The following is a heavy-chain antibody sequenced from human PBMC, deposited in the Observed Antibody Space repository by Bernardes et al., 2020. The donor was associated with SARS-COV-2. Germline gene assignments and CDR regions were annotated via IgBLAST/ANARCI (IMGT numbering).Heavy chain of an antibody. J-gene: IGHJ6*02. D-gene: IGHD2-15*01. Sequence: GASLKISCKASGYIVINNWIAWVRQIPGKGLEWMGTIYPGDSDTRYSPSFQGQVTVSADKSINTAYLQWSSLKASDTAMYYCARRQTNCTGGRCYSGGMDVWGQGTTVTVSS. CDR2: IYPGDSDT. CDR3: ARRQTNCTGGRCYSGGMDV. CDR1: GYIVINNW. V-gene: IGHV5-51*01.